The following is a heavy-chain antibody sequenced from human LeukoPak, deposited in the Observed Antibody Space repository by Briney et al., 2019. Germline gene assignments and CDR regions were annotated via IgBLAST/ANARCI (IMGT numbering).Heavy chain of an antibody. D-gene: IGHD4-17*01. CDR2: ISSSSSYI. J-gene: IGHJ3*02. CDR1: GFTFSSYS. V-gene: IGHV3-21*01. CDR3: ARSDGDYGIGAFDI. Sequence: GGSLRLSCAASGFTFSSYSMNWVRQAPGKGLEWVSSISSSSSYIYYADSVKGRFTISRDNAKHSLYLQMNSLRAEDTAVYYCARSDGDYGIGAFDIWGQGTMVTVSS.